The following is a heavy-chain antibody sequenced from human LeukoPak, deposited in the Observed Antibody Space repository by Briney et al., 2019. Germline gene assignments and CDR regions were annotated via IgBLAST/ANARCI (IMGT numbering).Heavy chain of an antibody. CDR1: GFTFSDYY. CDR2: ISSSSSYI. V-gene: IGHV3-11*06. J-gene: IGHJ6*02. Sequence: GGSLRLSCAASGFTFSDYYMSWIRQAPGKGLEWVSSISSSSSYIYYADSVKGRFTISRDNAKNSLYLQMNSLRAEDTAVYYCARVYDILTGYRGIDYGMDVWGQGTTVTVSS. CDR3: ARVYDILTGYRGIDYGMDV. D-gene: IGHD3-9*01.